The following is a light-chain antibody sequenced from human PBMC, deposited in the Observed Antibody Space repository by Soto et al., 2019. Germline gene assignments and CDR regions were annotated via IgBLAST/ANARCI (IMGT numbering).Light chain of an antibody. V-gene: IGLV2-14*01. CDR2: EVI. J-gene: IGLJ2*01. Sequence: QSVLTQPASVSGSPGQSVTISCTGTSSDVGGYNYVSWYQQHPGKAPKLLIYEVINRPSGVSNRFAASKSGNTASLTISGLQTEDEAHYYCSSYTSSTTVLFGGGTKVTAL. CDR1: SSDVGGYNY. CDR3: SSYTSSTTVL.